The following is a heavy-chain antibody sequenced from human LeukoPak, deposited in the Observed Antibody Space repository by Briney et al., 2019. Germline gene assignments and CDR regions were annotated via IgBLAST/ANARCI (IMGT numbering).Heavy chain of an antibody. CDR2: IIPIFGTA. V-gene: IGHV1-69*13. CDR3: ARNYYESSGYFDY. D-gene: IGHD3-22*01. J-gene: IGHJ4*02. Sequence: GASVKVSCKASGGTFSSYAISWVRQAPGQGLEWMGGIIPIFGTANYAQKFQGRVTITADESTSTAYLELSSLRSEDMAVYYCARNYYESSGYFDYWGQGTLVTVSS. CDR1: GGTFSSYA.